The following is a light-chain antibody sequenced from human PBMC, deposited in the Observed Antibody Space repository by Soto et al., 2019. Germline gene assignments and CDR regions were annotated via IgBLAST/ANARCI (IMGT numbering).Light chain of an antibody. CDR1: SSDIGSNNY. J-gene: IGLJ3*02. CDR2: EVS. Sequence: QSVLTQPASVSGSPGQSITISCTGTSSDIGSNNYVSWYQQHPGKAPKLMIYEVSNRPSGVSNHFSGSKSGNTASLTISGLQAEEEAVYYCSSYTTTTRLFGGGTKVTVL. V-gene: IGLV2-14*01. CDR3: SSYTTTTRL.